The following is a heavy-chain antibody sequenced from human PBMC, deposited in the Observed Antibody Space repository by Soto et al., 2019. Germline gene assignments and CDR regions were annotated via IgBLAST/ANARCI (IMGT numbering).Heavy chain of an antibody. D-gene: IGHD6-13*01. CDR2: ISGGGETT. V-gene: IGHV3-23*01. CDR3: VQQVGSGWFAP. Sequence: GGSLRLSCAASGFSFSTYDMSWVRQAPGKGLEWVSVISGGGETTYYADSVKGRFTISRDNFKSTLYLHMHSLRAEDTAVYYCVQQVGSGWFAPWGQGTLVTVSS. CDR1: GFSFSTYD. J-gene: IGHJ5*02.